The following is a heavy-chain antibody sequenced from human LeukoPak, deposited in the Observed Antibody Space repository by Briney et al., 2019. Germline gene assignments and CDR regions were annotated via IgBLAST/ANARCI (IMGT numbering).Heavy chain of an antibody. D-gene: IGHD3-10*01. V-gene: IGHV3-21*01. Sequence: PGGSLRLSCAASGFTFSSYDMNWVRQAPGKGLEWVSSISSSSSYIYYADSVKGRFTISRDDAKNSLYLQMNSLRAEDTAVYYCARDPTTMVRGVKLDYWGQGTLVTVSS. CDR1: GFTFSSYD. CDR2: ISSSSSYI. J-gene: IGHJ4*02. CDR3: ARDPTTMVRGVKLDY.